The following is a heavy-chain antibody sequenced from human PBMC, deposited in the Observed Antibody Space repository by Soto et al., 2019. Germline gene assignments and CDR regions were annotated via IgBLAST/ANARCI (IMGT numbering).Heavy chain of an antibody. V-gene: IGHV3-21*01. J-gene: IGHJ5*02. CDR2: ISSSSSYI. Sequence: ETLSLTCAASGFTFSSYSMNWVRQAPGKGLEWVSSISSSSSYIYYADSVKGRFTISRDNAKNSLYLQMNSLRAEDTAVYYCARDSYDSSGYYFDWFDPWGQGTLVTVSS. CDR3: ARDSYDSSGYYFDWFDP. D-gene: IGHD3-22*01. CDR1: GFTFSSYS.